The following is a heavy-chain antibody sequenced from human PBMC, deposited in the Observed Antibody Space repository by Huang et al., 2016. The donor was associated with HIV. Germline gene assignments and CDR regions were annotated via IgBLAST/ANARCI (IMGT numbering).Heavy chain of an antibody. J-gene: IGHJ5*02. CDR3: AREIMIAFGGPFDP. V-gene: IGHV4-34*01. CDR2: INHRRTT. D-gene: IGHD3-16*01. Sequence: QVQLHQWGAGLLKPSETLSLTCAFYGGSFSSYYWNCIRQSPGKGLAWIGQINHRRTTTYDPSIKSRVTMSVDTSKNQVALKLNAVTAADTAGYYCAREIMIAFGGPFDPWGQGTLVTVSS. CDR1: GGSFSSYY.